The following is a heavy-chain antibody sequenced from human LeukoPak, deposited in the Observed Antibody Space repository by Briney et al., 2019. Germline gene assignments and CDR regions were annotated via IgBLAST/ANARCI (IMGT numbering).Heavy chain of an antibody. CDR2: IYYSGST. CDR3: ASSGSYYYHGMDV. CDR1: GGSISSYY. J-gene: IGHJ6*02. V-gene: IGHV4-59*01. Sequence: PSETLSLTCTVSGGSISSYYWSWIRQPPGKGLEWIGYIYYSGSTNYNPSLKSRVTISVDTSENQFSLKLSSVTAADTAVYYCASSGSYYYHGMDVWGQGTTVTVSS. D-gene: IGHD3-10*01.